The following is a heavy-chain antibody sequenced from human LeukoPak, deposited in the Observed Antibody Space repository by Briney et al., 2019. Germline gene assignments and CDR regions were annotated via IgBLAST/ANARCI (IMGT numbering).Heavy chain of an antibody. D-gene: IGHD6-13*01. V-gene: IGHV4-59*01. CDR1: GGSISSYY. J-gene: IGHJ2*01. CDR2: IYYSGRT. CDR3: AGENARIAAAGTRGTRYFDL. Sequence: SETLSLTCTVSGGSISSYYWSWIRQPPGKGLEWIGYIYYSGRTNYTPSLKSRVTISVDTSKNQFSLKLGSVTVADTAVYFCAGENARIAAAGTRGTRYFDLWGRGTLVTVSS.